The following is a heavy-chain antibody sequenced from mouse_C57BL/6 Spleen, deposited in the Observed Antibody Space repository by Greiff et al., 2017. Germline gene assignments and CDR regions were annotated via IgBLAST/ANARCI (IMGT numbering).Heavy chain of an antibody. CDR3: ARIPSYDGYTPYAMDY. J-gene: IGHJ4*01. D-gene: IGHD2-3*01. V-gene: IGHV14-3*01. CDR2: IDPANGNT. CDR1: GFNIKNTY. Sequence: EVQLQQSVAELVRPGASVKLSCTASGFNIKNTYMHWVKQRPEQGLEWIGRIDPANGNTKYAPKFQGKATLTAYTSSNTAYVELSSLTSEHNVIYYCARIPSYDGYTPYAMDYWGQGTSVTVSS.